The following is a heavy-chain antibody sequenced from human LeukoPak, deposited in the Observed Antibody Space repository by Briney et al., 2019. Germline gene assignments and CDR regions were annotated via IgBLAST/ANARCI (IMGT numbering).Heavy chain of an antibody. Sequence: ASVKVSCKASGYIFTTYYMHWLRQAPGQGPEWMGIINPRGGSTDYAQKFQGRVTMTRDTSTSTAYMELRSLRSDDTAVYYCARDPTLGCSGGSCYVYGDAFDIWGQGTMVTVSS. V-gene: IGHV1-46*01. J-gene: IGHJ3*02. CDR1: GYIFTTYY. CDR3: ARDPTLGCSGGSCYVYGDAFDI. CDR2: INPRGGST. D-gene: IGHD2-15*01.